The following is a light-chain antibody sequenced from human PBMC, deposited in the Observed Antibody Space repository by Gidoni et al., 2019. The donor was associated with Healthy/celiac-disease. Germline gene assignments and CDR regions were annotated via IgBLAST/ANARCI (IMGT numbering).Light chain of an antibody. V-gene: IGKV6-21*01. CDR3: HQSSSLPHT. J-gene: IGKJ2*01. CDR2: YAS. Sequence: EIVLTQSPVFQSVTPKEKVTLTCPASQGNGSSLNLYQQEPDQSPQLLSKYASQSFSGVPSTFSGRWSGTDFTLTINSLEAGEAATYYCHQSSSLPHTFGQGTKLEIK. CDR1: QGNGSS.